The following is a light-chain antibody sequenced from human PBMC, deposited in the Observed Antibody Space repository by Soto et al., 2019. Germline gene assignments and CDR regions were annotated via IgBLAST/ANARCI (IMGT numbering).Light chain of an antibody. CDR2: DAS. V-gene: IGKV3-15*01. CDR1: QSLRSS. Sequence: ETLMTHSPDTLAVSLWEGATLSCRASQSLRSSLAWYQQKPGQAPRLLIYDASTRATGIPARFSGSGSGTDFTLTISGLQSEDFAVYYCQQYNNWPQTFGQGTKVDI. CDR3: QQYNNWPQT. J-gene: IGKJ1*01.